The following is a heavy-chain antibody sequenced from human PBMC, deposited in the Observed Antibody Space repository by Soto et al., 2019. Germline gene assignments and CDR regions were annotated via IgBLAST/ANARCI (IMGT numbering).Heavy chain of an antibody. CDR2: IYYSGNT. J-gene: IGHJ4*02. CDR1: GGSISTYY. V-gene: IGHV4-59*01. CDR3: ARAWDSSGYYSDY. Sequence: QVQLQESGPGLVKPSETLSLTCTVSGGSISTYYWSWIRQPPGKGLEWIGYIYYSGNTNYNPSLKSRVTISIATSKIQFSLKLSSVTAADTAVYYCARAWDSSGYYSDYWGQGTLVTVSS. D-gene: IGHD3-22*01.